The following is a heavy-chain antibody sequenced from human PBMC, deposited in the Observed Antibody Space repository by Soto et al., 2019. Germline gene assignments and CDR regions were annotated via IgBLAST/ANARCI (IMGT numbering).Heavy chain of an antibody. J-gene: IGHJ6*03. D-gene: IGHD5-12*01. CDR1: GYTFTSYG. CDR2: ISAYNGNT. Sequence: ASVKVSCKASGYTFTSYGISWVRQAPGQGLEWMGWISAYNGNTNYAQKLQGRVTMTTDTSTSTAYMELRSLRSDDTALYYCARDGLPYNYYYYMDVWGKGTTVTVSS. CDR3: ARDGLPYNYYYYMDV. V-gene: IGHV1-18*01.